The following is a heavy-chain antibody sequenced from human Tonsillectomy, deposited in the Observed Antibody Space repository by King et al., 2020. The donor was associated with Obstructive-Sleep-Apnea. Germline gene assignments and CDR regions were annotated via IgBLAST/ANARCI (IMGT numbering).Heavy chain of an antibody. CDR3: ARGYCTSTTCYTDAPFDY. D-gene: IGHD2-2*01. V-gene: IGHV3-33*01. CDR1: GFTFSNYG. CDR2: IWYDGSNE. J-gene: IGHJ4*02. Sequence: VQLVESGGGVVQPGRSLRLSCAASGFTFSNYGMHWVRQAPGKGLEWVAVIWYDGSNEDYADSVKGRFAISRDNSKNTLYLQINSVRAEDTAVYYCARGYCTSTTCYTDAPFDYWGQGTLVTVSS.